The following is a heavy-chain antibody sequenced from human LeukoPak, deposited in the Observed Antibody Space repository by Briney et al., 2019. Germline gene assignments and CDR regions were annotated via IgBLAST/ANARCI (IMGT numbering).Heavy chain of an antibody. D-gene: IGHD6-19*01. CDR2: IYYSGST. CDR1: GGSISSYY. CDR3: ARDVHRVGSGWYYYYYMDV. Sequence: SETLSLTCTVSGGSISSYYWSWIRQPPGKGLEWIGYIYYSGSTNYNPSLKSRVTISVDTSKNQFSLKLSSVTAADTAVYYCARDVHRVGSGWYYYYYMDVWGKGTTVTVSS. J-gene: IGHJ6*03. V-gene: IGHV4-59*01.